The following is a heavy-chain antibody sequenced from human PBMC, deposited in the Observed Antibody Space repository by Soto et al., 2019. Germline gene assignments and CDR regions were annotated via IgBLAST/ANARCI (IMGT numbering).Heavy chain of an antibody. V-gene: IGHV4-39*01. CDR1: GGSISSRSYD. CDR3: ARIDYYDSSGYYSYFDY. CDR2: IYYSGST. J-gene: IGHJ4*02. Sequence: LSLTCTVSGGSISSRSYDLGWIRQPPGKGLEWIGSIYYSGSTYYNPSLKSRVTISVDTSKNQFSLKLSSVTAADTAVYYCARIDYYDSSGYYSYFDYWGQGTLVTVSS. D-gene: IGHD3-22*01.